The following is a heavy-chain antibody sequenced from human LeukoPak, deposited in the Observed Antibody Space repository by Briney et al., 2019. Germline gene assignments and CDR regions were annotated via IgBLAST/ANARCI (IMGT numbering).Heavy chain of an antibody. CDR1: GFTFSSYW. CDR3: VRSASGNYGLFDY. CDR2: INSDRSTSTT. V-gene: IGHV3-74*01. Sequence: GSLRLSCTGSGFTFSSYWMHWVRQVPGKGLVWVSRINSDRSTSTTNYADSVEGRFTISRDNAKNTLYLQMNSLRAEDTAVYYCVRSASGNYGLFDYWGQGTLVTVSS. D-gene: IGHD1-26*01. J-gene: IGHJ4*02.